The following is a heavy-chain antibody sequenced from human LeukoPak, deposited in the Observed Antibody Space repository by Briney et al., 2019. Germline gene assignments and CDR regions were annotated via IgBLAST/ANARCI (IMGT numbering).Heavy chain of an antibody. D-gene: IGHD3-3*01. J-gene: IGHJ6*03. Sequence: GASVKVSCKASGYTFTSYGISWVRQAPGQGLEWMGWISAYNGNTNYAQKLQGRVTMTTDTSTSTAYMELRSLRSDDTAVYYCARDQSITIFGVGYYYYYYMDVWGKGTTVTVSS. CDR1: GYTFTSYG. CDR3: ARDQSITIFGVGYYYYYYMDV. CDR2: ISAYNGNT. V-gene: IGHV1-18*01.